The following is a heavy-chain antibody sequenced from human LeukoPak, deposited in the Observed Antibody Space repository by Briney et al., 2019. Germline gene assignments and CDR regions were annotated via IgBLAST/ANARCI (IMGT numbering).Heavy chain of an antibody. V-gene: IGHV3-21*01. D-gene: IGHD3-22*01. CDR1: GFTFSSYS. J-gene: IGHJ4*02. Sequence: GGSLRLSCAASGFTFSSYSMNWVRQAPGKGLEWVSSISGSSSYIYYADSVKGRFTISRDNAKNSLYLQMNSLRAEDTAVYYCARDNSRSPYDSSGYFFDYWGQGTLVTVSS. CDR3: ARDNSRSPYDSSGYFFDY. CDR2: ISGSSSYI.